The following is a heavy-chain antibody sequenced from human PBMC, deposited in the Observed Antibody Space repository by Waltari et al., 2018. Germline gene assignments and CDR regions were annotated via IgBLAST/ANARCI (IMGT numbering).Heavy chain of an antibody. CDR3: ARVASPYDYIWGSYPIDY. D-gene: IGHD3-16*02. Sequence: QVQLVESGGGVVKPGRSRRLSCAASGFTFGSYAMHWVGQAQGKGLEWVAVISYDGSNKYYADSVKGRFTISRDNSKNTLYLQMNSLRAEDTAVYYCARVASPYDYIWGSYPIDYWGQGTLVTVSS. CDR1: GFTFGSYA. J-gene: IGHJ4*02. V-gene: IGHV3-30-3*01. CDR2: ISYDGSNK.